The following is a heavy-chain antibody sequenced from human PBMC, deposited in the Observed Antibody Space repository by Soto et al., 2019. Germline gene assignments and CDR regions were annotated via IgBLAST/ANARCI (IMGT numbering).Heavy chain of an antibody. CDR2: IYYSGST. Sequence: PSETLSLTCTVSGCSISSYYWSWIRQPPGKGLEWIGYIYYSGSTNYNPSLKSRVTISVDTSKNQFSLKLSSVTAADTAVYYCAGGLRYFDWLPLDYWGQGTLVTVSS. CDR1: GCSISSYY. D-gene: IGHD3-9*01. J-gene: IGHJ4*02. CDR3: AGGLRYFDWLPLDY. V-gene: IGHV4-59*08.